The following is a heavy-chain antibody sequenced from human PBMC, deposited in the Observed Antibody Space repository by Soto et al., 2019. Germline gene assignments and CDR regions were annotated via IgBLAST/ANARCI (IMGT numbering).Heavy chain of an antibody. Sequence: AGGSLRLSCAAAGFTFCSYAMSRVRPAPGEGLEWVSAISGSGGSTYYVDSVKGRFTISRDNSKNTLYLQMNSLRAEDTAVYYCAKDKGGGYCISTSCYYNWFDPWGQGTLVTVSS. CDR3: AKDKGGGYCISTSCYYNWFDP. CDR1: GFTFCSYA. D-gene: IGHD2-2*01. V-gene: IGHV3-23*01. J-gene: IGHJ5*02. CDR2: ISGSGGST.